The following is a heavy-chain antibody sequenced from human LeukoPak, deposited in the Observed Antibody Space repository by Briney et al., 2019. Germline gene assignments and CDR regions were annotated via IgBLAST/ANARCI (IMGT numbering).Heavy chain of an antibody. D-gene: IGHD3-22*01. V-gene: IGHV3-48*03. CDR2: ISSSGSTI. CDR1: GFTFSSYE. Sequence: GGSLRLSCAASGFTFSSYEMNWVRLAPGKGLEWVSYISSSGSTIYYADSVKGRFTISRDYAKNSLYLQMNSLRAEDTAVYYCARVNYGSGLDYWGQGTLVTVSS. CDR3: ARVNYGSGLDY. J-gene: IGHJ4*02.